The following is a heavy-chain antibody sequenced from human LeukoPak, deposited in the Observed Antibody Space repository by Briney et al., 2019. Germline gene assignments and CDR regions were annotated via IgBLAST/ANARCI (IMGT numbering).Heavy chain of an antibody. D-gene: IGHD3-10*01. J-gene: IGHJ6*03. Sequence: SETLSLTCAVYGGSFSGYYWSWIRQPPGKGLEWIGEINHSGSTNYTPSLKSRVTISVDKSKNQFSLKLSSVTAADTAVYYCAREAIYYGSGSYYLSPAYYYMDVWGKGTTVTVSS. CDR3: AREAIYYGSGSYYLSPAYYYMDV. CDR1: GGSFSGYY. V-gene: IGHV4-34*01. CDR2: INHSGST.